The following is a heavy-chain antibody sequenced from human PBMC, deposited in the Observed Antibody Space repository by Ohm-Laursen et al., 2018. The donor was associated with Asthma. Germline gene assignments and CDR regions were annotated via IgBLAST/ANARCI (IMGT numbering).Heavy chain of an antibody. Sequence: GESLRISCKGSGYSFTSYWIGWVRQMPGKGLEWMGIIYPGDSDTRYSPSFQGRVTISADKSISTAYLQWSSLKASDTAMYYCARMDYYDSSGHPAGFDYWGQGTLVTVSS. CDR1: GYSFTSYW. CDR3: ARMDYYDSSGHPAGFDY. D-gene: IGHD3-22*01. J-gene: IGHJ4*02. V-gene: IGHV5-51*03. CDR2: IYPGDSDT.